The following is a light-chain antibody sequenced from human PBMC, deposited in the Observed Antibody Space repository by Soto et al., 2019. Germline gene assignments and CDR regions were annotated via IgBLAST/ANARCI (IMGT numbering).Light chain of an antibody. CDR2: AAY. Sequence: DIQMTQGPSSVSASVGDRVTITCRARQDISTYLAWYQQKPGKVPKLLISAAYTLQSGVPPRFSGSGSGTDFTLTISSLQPEDVATYYCQKYDNAPLTFGGGTKVEIK. CDR3: QKYDNAPLT. J-gene: IGKJ4*01. V-gene: IGKV1-27*01. CDR1: QDISTY.